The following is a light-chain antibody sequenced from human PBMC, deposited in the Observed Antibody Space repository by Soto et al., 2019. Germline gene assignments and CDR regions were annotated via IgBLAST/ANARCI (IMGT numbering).Light chain of an antibody. CDR1: QGSSSY. V-gene: IGKV1-9*01. CDR3: QQLNSYAFT. CDR2: AAS. Sequence: DIKLTQSPPFLSASVGDRVTITCRASQGSSSYLAWYQQKPGKAPKLLIYAASTLQSGVPSRFSGSGSGTEFTLTINSLQPEDFATYYCQQLNSYAFTFGPGTKVDIK. J-gene: IGKJ3*01.